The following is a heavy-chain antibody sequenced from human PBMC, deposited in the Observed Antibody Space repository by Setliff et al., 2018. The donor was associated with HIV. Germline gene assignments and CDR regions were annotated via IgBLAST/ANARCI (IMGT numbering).Heavy chain of an antibody. CDR3: AREGDYYDSSGYRYFQH. CDR2: ISPNFGHT. J-gene: IGHJ1*01. CDR1: GYTFTTYG. D-gene: IGHD3-22*01. V-gene: IGHV1-18*01. Sequence: ASVKVSCKASGYTFTTYGISWVRQAPGHGLEWMGWISPNFGHTNYAQNFLGRVTMTIDTSTSRAYMELSSLRSEDTAVYYCAREGDYYDSSGYRYFQHWGQGTLVTVSS.